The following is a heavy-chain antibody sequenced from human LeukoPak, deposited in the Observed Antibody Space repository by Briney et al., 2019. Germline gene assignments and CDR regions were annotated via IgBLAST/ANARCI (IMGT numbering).Heavy chain of an antibody. CDR2: INHSGST. CDR3: AGLGYCSSTSCYMVDY. J-gene: IGHJ4*02. D-gene: IGHD2-2*02. V-gene: IGHV4-34*01. CDR1: GGSFSGYY. Sequence: PETLSLTCAVYGGSFSGYYWSWIRQPPGKGLEWIGEINHSGSTNYNPSLKSRVTISVDTSKNQFSLKLSSVTAADTAVYYCAGLGYCSSTSCYMVDYWGQGTLVTVSS.